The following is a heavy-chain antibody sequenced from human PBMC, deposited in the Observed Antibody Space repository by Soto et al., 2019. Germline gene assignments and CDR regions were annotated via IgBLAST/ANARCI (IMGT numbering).Heavy chain of an antibody. D-gene: IGHD2-2*01. Sequence: PGGSLRLSCAASGFTFSSYAMHWVRQAPGKGLEWVAVISYDGSNKYYADSVKGRFTISRDNSKNTLYLQMNSLRAEDTAVYYCARETRTAYYYYGMDVWGQGTTVTVSS. CDR2: ISYDGSNK. CDR3: ARETRTAYYYYGMDV. V-gene: IGHV3-30-3*01. J-gene: IGHJ6*02. CDR1: GFTFSSYA.